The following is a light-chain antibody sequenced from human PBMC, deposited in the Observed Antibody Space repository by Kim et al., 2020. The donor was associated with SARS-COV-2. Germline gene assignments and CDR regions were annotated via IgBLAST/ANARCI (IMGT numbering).Light chain of an antibody. CDR2: AAS. J-gene: IGKJ1*01. CDR3: QQTYSSPWT. CDR1: QSISSY. Sequence: ASVGDRVTITCRASQSISSYLKWYQQKPGKAPQLLIYAASNLQSGVPSAFSGSGSGTDFTLTISSLQPDDFATYYCQQTYSSPWTFGQGTKVDIK. V-gene: IGKV1-39*01.